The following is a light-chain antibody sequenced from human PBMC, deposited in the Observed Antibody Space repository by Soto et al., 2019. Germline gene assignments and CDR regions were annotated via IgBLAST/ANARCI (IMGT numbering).Light chain of an antibody. Sequence: EIVLTQSPGTLSLSPGERATLSCRASQSVSSNYLAWYQQKPGQAPRLLIYGASSRATGIPDRFSGSGSETDFTLTIRRLEPEDFAVYYCQQYGSSPGTVGQGTKVEIK. J-gene: IGKJ1*01. CDR2: GAS. CDR1: QSVSSNY. CDR3: QQYGSSPGT. V-gene: IGKV3-20*01.